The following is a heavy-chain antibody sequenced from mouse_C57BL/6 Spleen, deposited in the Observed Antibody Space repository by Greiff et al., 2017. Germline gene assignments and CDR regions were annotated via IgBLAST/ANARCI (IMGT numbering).Heavy chain of an antibody. CDR3: AKTACVDY. CDR1: GYTFTSYD. CDR2: IYPRDGST. Sequence: QVQLQQSGPELVKPGASVKLSCKASGYTFTSYDINWVQQRPGQGLEWIGWIYPRDGSTKYNEKFKGKATLTVDTSSSTAYRELRSLTSEDSAVYFCAKTACVDYWGQGTTLTVS. J-gene: IGHJ2*01. V-gene: IGHV1-85*01. D-gene: IGHD4-1*01.